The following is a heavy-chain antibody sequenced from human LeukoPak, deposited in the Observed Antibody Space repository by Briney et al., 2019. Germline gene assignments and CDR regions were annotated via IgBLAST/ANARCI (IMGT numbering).Heavy chain of an antibody. Sequence: SETLSLTCAVSGYSIRNTYYWGWIRQPPGKGLEWIGSIHHSGATYYNPSLKSRVVISLDTSKNQFSLQLTSVTAADTAVYYCAREKSYYYGSGTMGVDYWGQGTLVTVSS. V-gene: IGHV4-38-2*02. CDR2: IHHSGAT. CDR1: GYSIRNTYY. D-gene: IGHD3-10*01. J-gene: IGHJ4*02. CDR3: AREKSYYYGSGTMGVDY.